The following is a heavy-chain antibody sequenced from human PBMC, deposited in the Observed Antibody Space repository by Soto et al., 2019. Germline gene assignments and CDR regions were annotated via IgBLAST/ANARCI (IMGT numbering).Heavy chain of an antibody. CDR2: ISYDGSNK. CDR1: GFTFSSYG. D-gene: IGHD6-19*01. J-gene: IGHJ6*03. CDR3: AKVWQWLVHPDYYMDV. V-gene: IGHV3-30*18. Sequence: QVQLVESGGGVVQPGRSLRLSCAASGFTFSSYGMHWVRQAPGKGLEWVAVISYDGSNKYYADSVKGRFTISRDNSKNTLYLQMNSLRAEDTAVYYCAKVWQWLVHPDYYMDVWGKGTTVTVSS.